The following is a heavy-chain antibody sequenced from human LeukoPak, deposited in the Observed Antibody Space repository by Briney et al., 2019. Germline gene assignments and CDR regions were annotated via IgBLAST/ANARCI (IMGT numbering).Heavy chain of an antibody. CDR3: ARVGTGGERFLGYY. Sequence: ASVKVSCKASGYTFTGYYMHWVRQAPGQGLEWMGWINPNSGGTNYAQKFQGRVTMTRDTSISTAYMELSRLRSDDTAVYYCARVGTGGERFLGYYWGQGTLVTVSS. CDR2: INPNSGGT. D-gene: IGHD3-3*01. J-gene: IGHJ4*02. V-gene: IGHV1-2*02. CDR1: GYTFTGYY.